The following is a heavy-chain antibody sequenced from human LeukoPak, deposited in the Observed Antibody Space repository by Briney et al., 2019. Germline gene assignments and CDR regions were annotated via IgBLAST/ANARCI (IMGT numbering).Heavy chain of an antibody. V-gene: IGHV4-59*01. CDR3: VRDRELFY. Sequence: SETLSLTCTVSGGSISIYYWTWIRQPPGKGLEWLGYVYNSGSTDYNPSLKSRVTISADTSKNQFSLKLSSVTAADTAVYYCVRDRELFYWGQGTLVTVSS. D-gene: IGHD1-7*01. CDR2: VYNSGST. CDR1: GGSISIYY. J-gene: IGHJ4*02.